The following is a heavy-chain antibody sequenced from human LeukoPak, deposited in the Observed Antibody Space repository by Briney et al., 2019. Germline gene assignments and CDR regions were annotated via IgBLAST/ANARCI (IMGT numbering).Heavy chain of an antibody. CDR1: GFTFSYYT. CDR3: AGDLIAVGRGDY. Sequence: GGSLRLSCAASGFTFSYYTMSWVRQAPGKGLEWISSISSSSSYISYADSMKGRFTISRDNAENSLILQMNSLRAEDTAVYYCAGDLIAVGRGDYWGQGTLVTVSS. CDR2: ISSSSSYI. V-gene: IGHV3-21*01. J-gene: IGHJ4*02. D-gene: IGHD6-19*01.